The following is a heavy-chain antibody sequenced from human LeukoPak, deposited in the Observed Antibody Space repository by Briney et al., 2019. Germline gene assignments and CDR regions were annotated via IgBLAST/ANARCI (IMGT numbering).Heavy chain of an antibody. CDR1: GGSFSGYY. CDR2: INHSGST. D-gene: IGHD5-12*01. V-gene: IGHV4-34*01. Sequence: SETLSLTCAVYGGSFSGYYWSWIRQPPGKGLEWIGEINHSGSTNYNPSLKSRVTISVDTSKNQFSLKLSSVTAADTAVYYCARRAEWGYSGYDPSLYYFDYWGQGTLVTVSS. J-gene: IGHJ4*02. CDR3: ARRAEWGYSGYDPSLYYFDY.